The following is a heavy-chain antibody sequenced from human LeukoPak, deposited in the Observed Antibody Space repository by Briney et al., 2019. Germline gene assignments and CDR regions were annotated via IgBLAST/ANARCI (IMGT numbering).Heavy chain of an antibody. CDR3: AVGQPWLALDY. V-gene: IGHV4-59*01. D-gene: IGHD6-19*01. CDR1: GGSISSYY. J-gene: IGHJ4*02. CDR2: IYYSGST. Sequence: PSETLSLTCTVSGGSISSYYWSWIRQRPGKGLEWIGYIYYSGSTNYNPSLKSRVTISVDTSKNQFSLKLSSVTAADTAVYYCAVGQPWLALDYWGQGTLVTVSS.